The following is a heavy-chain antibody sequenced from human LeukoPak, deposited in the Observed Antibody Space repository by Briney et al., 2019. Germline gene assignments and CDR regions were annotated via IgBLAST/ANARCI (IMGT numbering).Heavy chain of an antibody. D-gene: IGHD2-2*01. V-gene: IGHV1-69*05. CDR2: TIPFLGAT. CDR1: GGTFSSDP. Sequence: SVKVSCKASGGTFSSDPITWVRQAPGQGLEWMGGTIPFLGATTYAQRFQGRISITTDESTTTDDMELSSLRSEDTAVYYCARDKNLGDCGSRSCYGVWPFDIWGQGTMVTVSS. J-gene: IGHJ3*02. CDR3: ARDKNLGDCGSRSCYGVWPFDI.